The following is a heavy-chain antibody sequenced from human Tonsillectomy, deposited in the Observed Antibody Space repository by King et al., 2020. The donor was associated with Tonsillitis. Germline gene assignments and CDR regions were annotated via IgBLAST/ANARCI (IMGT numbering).Heavy chain of an antibody. J-gene: IGHJ6*03. CDR2: IIPPFVTA. CDR3: ARAHSSGYWAYNYYMDV. CDR1: GGSFSSYS. D-gene: IGHD3-22*01. V-gene: IGHV1-69*01. Sequence: QLVQSGAEVKKPGSSVKVSCKASGGSFSSYSISWVRQAPGQGLEWMGGIIPPFVTANYAQKFQGRVTINADESTSTAYMELSSLRSEDTAVYYCARAHSSGYWAYNYYMDVWGKGTTVTVSS.